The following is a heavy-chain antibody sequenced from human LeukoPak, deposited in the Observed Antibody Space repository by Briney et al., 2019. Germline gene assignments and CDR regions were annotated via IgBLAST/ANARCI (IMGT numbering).Heavy chain of an antibody. Sequence: PGGSLRLSCSASGFTFSRNAMHWVRHAPGKGLEFVSAISNDGAKKYYADSEKGRFTISRDNSKNTLYLQMSSLRAEDTAVYYCASGYGSGPYYKGYFDYWGQGTLVTVSS. CDR3: ASGYGSGPYYKGYFDY. J-gene: IGHJ4*02. CDR2: ISNDGAKK. D-gene: IGHD3-10*01. V-gene: IGHV3-64D*09. CDR1: GFTFSRNA.